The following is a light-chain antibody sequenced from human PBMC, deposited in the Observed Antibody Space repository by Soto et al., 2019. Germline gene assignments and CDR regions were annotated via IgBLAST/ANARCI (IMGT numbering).Light chain of an antibody. Sequence: SYELTQPPSLSVAPGQTASITCGGNNIGSKSVDWYQQRPGQAPVLVVHDDSDRPSGIPDRFSGSNSENTATLTITRVEAVDEADYYCQVWDTSNDHVVFGGGTKLTVL. CDR3: QVWDTSNDHVV. V-gene: IGLV3-21*02. J-gene: IGLJ2*01. CDR2: DDS. CDR1: NIGSKS.